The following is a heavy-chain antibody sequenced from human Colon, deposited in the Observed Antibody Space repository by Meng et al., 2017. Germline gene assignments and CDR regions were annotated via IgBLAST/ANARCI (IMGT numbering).Heavy chain of an antibody. Sequence: VESAAEGKKPGASGKVSRKASAYAFVGYYMHWVRQAPGRGREWMLRINPNNGGANYAQQFQGRVTMTTDTYISTAYMVLSRLRSYDTAVYYCSRDLSGYYSFVDYWGQGTLVTVSS. D-gene: IGHD3-22*01. CDR3: SRDLSGYYSFVDY. V-gene: IGHV1-2*06. CDR2: INPNNGGA. J-gene: IGHJ4*02. CDR1: AYAFVGYY.